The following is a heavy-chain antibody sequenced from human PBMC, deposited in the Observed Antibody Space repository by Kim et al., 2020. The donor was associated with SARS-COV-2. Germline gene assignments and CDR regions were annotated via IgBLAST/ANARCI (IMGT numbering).Heavy chain of an antibody. CDR3: ARDYGSGRYGY. V-gene: IGHV3-21*01. Sequence: IYYADSVKGRFTISRDNAKNSLYLQMNSLRAEDTAVYYCARDYGSGRYGYWGQGTLVTVSS. D-gene: IGHD6-19*01. J-gene: IGHJ4*02. CDR2: I.